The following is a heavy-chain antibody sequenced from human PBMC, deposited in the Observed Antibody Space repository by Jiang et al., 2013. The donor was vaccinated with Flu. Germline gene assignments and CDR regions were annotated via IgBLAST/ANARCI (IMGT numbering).Heavy chain of an antibody. J-gene: IGHJ6*02. D-gene: IGHD5-12*01. CDR3: ARDWGSGWLRSDGALGYYYYYGMDV. V-gene: IGHV6-1*01. CDR2: TYYRSKWYN. Sequence: QTLSLTCAISGDSVSSNSAAWNWIRQSPSRGLEWLGRTYYRSKWYNDYAVSVKSRITINPDTSKNQFSLQLNSVTPEDTAVYYCARDWGSGWLRSDGALGYYYYYGMDVWGQGTTVTVSS. CDR1: GDSVSSNSAA.